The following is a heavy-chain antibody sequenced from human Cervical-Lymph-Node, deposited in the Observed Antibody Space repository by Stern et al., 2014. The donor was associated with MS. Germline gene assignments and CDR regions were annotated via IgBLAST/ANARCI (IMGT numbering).Heavy chain of an antibody. D-gene: IGHD2-15*01. CDR3: ARMAYCSGGSCHPYYGMDV. CDR2: IYFSGST. J-gene: IGHJ6*02. V-gene: IGHV4-61*01. Sequence: QVQLQESGPGLVKPSETLSLTCTVSGGSVSSGSYYWSWIRQPPGKGLEGIGYIYFSGSTNSNPSLKSRFTISVDTSKNQFSLKLSSVTAADTAVYYCARMAYCSGGSCHPYYGMDVWGQGTTVTVSS. CDR1: GGSVSSGSYY.